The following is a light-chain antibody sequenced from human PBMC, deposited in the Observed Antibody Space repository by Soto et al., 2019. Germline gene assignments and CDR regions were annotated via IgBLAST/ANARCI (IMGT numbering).Light chain of an antibody. CDR3: QQVNSYPIT. CDR2: AAS. V-gene: IGKV1-9*01. Sequence: DIQLTQSPSFLSASVGDRVTITCRAGQGISSYLAWYQQKPGKAPKLLIYAASTLQSGVPSRFSGSGSGTEFTLTISSLQSEDFATYYCQQVNSYPITFGQGTRLEIK. J-gene: IGKJ5*01. CDR1: QGISSY.